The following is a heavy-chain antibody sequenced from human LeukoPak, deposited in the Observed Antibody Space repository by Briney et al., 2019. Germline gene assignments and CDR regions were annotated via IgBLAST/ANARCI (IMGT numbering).Heavy chain of an antibody. CDR1: GGSISSYH. D-gene: IGHD4-17*01. CDR2: MYYSVTT. V-gene: IGHV4-59*01. J-gene: IGHJ5*02. CDR3: ARGPTGNWFDP. Sequence: KPSETLSLTCTVSGGSISSYHWSWIRQPPGKGLEWIGYMYYSVTTNYNPSLKSRVTISGDTSKNQFSLNLTSVTAADTAVYYCARGPTGNWFDPWGQGTLVTVSS.